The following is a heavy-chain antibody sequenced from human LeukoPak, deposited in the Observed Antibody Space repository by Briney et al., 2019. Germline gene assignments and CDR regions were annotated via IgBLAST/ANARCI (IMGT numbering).Heavy chain of an antibody. CDR2: IDPSDSYT. J-gene: IGHJ5*02. CDR1: GYSFTSYW. D-gene: IGHD6-13*01. V-gene: IGHV5-10-1*01. CDR3: ARATLIAAAGQYNWFDP. Sequence: GESLRISCKGSGYSFTSYWISWVRQMPGKGLEWMGRIDPSDSYTNYSPSFQGHVTIPADKSISTAYLQWSSLKASDTAMYYCARATLIAAAGQYNWFDPWGQGTLVTVSS.